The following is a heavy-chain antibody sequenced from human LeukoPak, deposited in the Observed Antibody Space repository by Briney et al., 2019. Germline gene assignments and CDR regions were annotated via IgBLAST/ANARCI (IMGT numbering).Heavy chain of an antibody. V-gene: IGHV3-48*03. D-gene: IGHD3-22*01. Sequence: GGSLRLSCAASGFTFSSYEMNWVRQAPGKGLEWVSYISSSGSTIYYADSVKGRFTISRDNAKNSLYLQMNSLRAEDTAVYYCANSRYDSSGYYGIIGYWGQGTLVTVSS. J-gene: IGHJ4*02. CDR2: ISSSGSTI. CDR3: ANSRYDSSGYYGIIGY. CDR1: GFTFSSYE.